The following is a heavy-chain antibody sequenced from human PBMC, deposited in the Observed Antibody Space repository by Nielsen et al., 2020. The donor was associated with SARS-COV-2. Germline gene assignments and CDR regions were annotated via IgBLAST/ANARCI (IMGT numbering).Heavy chain of an antibody. Sequence: ASVKVSCKTSGYTFTSFAIHWVRQAPGQGLEWMGWINAGNGNTKYSQKFQGRVTMTRDTSANTAYMELSSLSSEDTAVYYCARITPSSGWDYWGQGTLVTATS. V-gene: IGHV1-3*01. CDR2: INAGNGNT. J-gene: IGHJ4*02. CDR1: GYTFTSFA. CDR3: ARITPSSGWDY. D-gene: IGHD6-19*01.